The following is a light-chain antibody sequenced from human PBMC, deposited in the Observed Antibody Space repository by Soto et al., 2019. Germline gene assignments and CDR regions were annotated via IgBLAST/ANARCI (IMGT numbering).Light chain of an antibody. J-gene: IGKJ1*01. CDR2: AAS. Sequence: EIVLTQSPGTLSLSPGEGATLSCRASQSVGSNFLAWYQQKPGQAPRLLFYAASRRASGIPDRFSGSGSGTDFTLTIGRLEPEDFALYYCQHYGSLPWTFGQGTEVEIK. CDR3: QHYGSLPWT. V-gene: IGKV3-20*01. CDR1: QSVGSNF.